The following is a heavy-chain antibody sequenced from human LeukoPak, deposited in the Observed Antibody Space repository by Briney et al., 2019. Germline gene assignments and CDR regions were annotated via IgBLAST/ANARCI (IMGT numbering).Heavy chain of an antibody. CDR1: GVSISSASYY. J-gene: IGHJ4*02. CDR3: ARDGERYSNGDRPNY. V-gene: IGHV4-61*02. D-gene: IGHD4-11*01. CDR2: IYISGST. Sequence: PSQTLSLTCTVSGVSISSASYYWSWIRQPAGKGLEWIGRIYISGSTNHKSSLKSRVTISLDTSKNQFSLKLSSVTAADTAVYYCARDGERYSNGDRPNYWGQGTLVTVSS.